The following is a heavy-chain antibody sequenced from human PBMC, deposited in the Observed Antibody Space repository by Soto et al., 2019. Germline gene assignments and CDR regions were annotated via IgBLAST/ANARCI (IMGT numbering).Heavy chain of an antibody. CDR2: ISYDGSNK. CDR3: AKTGDWSAKAPYYYYYMDV. V-gene: IGHV3-30*18. J-gene: IGHJ6*03. Sequence: GGSLRLSCAASGFTFSNSPMSWVRQAPGEGLEWVAVISYDGSNKYYVDSVKGRFTISRDNSKNTLYLQMNSLRAEDTAVYYCAKTGDWSAKAPYYYYYMDVWGKGTTVTVSS. CDR1: GFTFSNSP. D-gene: IGHD3-3*01.